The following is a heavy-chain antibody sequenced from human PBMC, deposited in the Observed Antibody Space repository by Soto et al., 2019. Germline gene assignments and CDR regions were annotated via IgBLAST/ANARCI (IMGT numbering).Heavy chain of an antibody. CDR3: AIVVVTATFYGMDV. CDR1: GYTFTNYF. V-gene: IGHV1-46*03. Sequence: ASVKVSCKTFGYTFTNYFMHWVRQAPGQGLEWLGMINPSGESAAYAQKFQGRVTMTRDTSTSTVYMELSSLTSEDTAVYYCAIVVVTATFYGMDVWGQGTTVTSP. D-gene: IGHD2-21*02. CDR2: INPSGESA. J-gene: IGHJ6*02.